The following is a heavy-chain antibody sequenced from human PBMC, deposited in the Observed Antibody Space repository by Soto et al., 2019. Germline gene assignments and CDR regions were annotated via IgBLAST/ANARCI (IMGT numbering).Heavy chain of an antibody. Sequence: SETLSLTCTVSGGSVTSDSYYWSWIRQPPGKELEWIGYIYYSGNTSYNPSLKSRVTISVDTSKNQFSLRLNSVTAADTAVYYCARIDASGRYGLVFVDPWGQGTLVTVSS. D-gene: IGHD3-10*01. CDR2: IYYSGNT. CDR3: ARIDASGRYGLVFVDP. V-gene: IGHV4-61*01. J-gene: IGHJ5*02. CDR1: GGSVTSDSYY.